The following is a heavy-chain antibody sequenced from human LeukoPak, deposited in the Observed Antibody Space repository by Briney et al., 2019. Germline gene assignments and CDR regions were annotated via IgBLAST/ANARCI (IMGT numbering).Heavy chain of an antibody. CDR3: ATDPIYSGYAFRFDY. V-gene: IGHV1-24*01. Sequence: ASVRVSCKVSGYTLTELSMHWVRQAPGKGLEWMGGFDPEDGETIYAQKFQGRVTMTEDTSTDTAYMELSSLRSEDTAVYYCATDPIYSGYAFRFDYWGQGTLVTVSS. D-gene: IGHD5-12*01. CDR1: GYTLTELS. J-gene: IGHJ4*02. CDR2: FDPEDGET.